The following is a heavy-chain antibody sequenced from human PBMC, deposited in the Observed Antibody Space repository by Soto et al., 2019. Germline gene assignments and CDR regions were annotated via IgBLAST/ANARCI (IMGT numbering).Heavy chain of an antibody. J-gene: IGHJ4*02. D-gene: IGHD1-26*01. CDR3: ASWIVGAGGGLGF. Sequence: QVQLQESGPGLVKPSQTLSLTCSVSGGSISGGGYYWSWIRQFPGKGLEWIGYIYYGGRTYYTPSLKSRVTISVDTSKNQFSLKLLSVTAADTAVYYCASWIVGAGGGLGFWGQGSLVTVSS. CDR1: GGSISGGGYY. CDR2: IYYGGRT. V-gene: IGHV4-31*03.